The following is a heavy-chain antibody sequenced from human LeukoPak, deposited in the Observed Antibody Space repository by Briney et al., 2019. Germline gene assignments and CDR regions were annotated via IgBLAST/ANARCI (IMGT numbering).Heavy chain of an antibody. CDR3: TRLVRDSSGYYLNWFDP. Sequence: GGSLRLSCAASGFTFSSYGMPWVRQAPGKGLEWVAVISYDGSNKYYADSVKGRFTISRDNSKNTLYLQMNSLRAEDTAVYYCTRLVRDSSGYYLNWFDPWGQGTLVTVSS. CDR2: ISYDGSNK. CDR1: GFTFSSYG. J-gene: IGHJ5*02. D-gene: IGHD3-22*01. V-gene: IGHV3-30*03.